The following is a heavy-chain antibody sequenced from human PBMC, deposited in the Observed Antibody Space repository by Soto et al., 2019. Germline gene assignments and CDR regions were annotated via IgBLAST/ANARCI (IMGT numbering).Heavy chain of an antibody. D-gene: IGHD3-10*01. Sequence: SETLSLTCSVSGGSVSSGNYYWSWIRQPPGKGLEWIGYIYYTGSTNYNPSLKSRVTISVDTSKSQFSLKLSSVTAADTAVYDWARGRHILLWFGEPRGMDVWGQGTTVTVSS. J-gene: IGHJ6*02. V-gene: IGHV4-61*01. CDR1: GGSVSSGNYY. CDR2: IYYTGST. CDR3: ARGRHILLWFGEPRGMDV.